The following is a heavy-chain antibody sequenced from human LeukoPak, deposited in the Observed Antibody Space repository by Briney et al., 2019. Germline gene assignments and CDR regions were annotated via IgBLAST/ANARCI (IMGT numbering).Heavy chain of an antibody. V-gene: IGHV3-23*01. D-gene: IGHD2-8*01. CDR1: GLTFSSYA. CDR3: AREKMVYAMSFDY. CDR2: ISGSGGST. Sequence: GGSLRLSCAPSGLTFSSYAMSWVRQAPGKGLEWVSAISGSGGSTYYADSVKGRFTISRDNSKNTLYLQMNSLRAEDTAVYYCAREKMVYAMSFDYWGQGTLVTVSS. J-gene: IGHJ4*02.